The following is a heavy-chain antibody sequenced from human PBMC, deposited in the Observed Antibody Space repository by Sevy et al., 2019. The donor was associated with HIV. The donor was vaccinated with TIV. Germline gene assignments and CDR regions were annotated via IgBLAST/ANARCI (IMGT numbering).Heavy chain of an antibody. Sequence: GGSLRLSCAASGFTFSSHAMHWVRQAPGKGLEWMAAISYDGSSKYYADSVKGRFTISRDDSKNTLYLQMSSLRAGDTAVYYCARDGGYSVNFLPSGYWGQGTLVTVSS. CDR2: ISYDGSSK. J-gene: IGHJ4*02. D-gene: IGHD3-10*02. CDR1: GFTFSSHA. V-gene: IGHV3-30-3*01. CDR3: ARDGGYSVNFLPSGY.